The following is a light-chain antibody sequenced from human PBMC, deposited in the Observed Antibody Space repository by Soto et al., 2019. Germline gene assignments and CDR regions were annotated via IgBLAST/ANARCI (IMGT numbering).Light chain of an antibody. CDR3: SSWTSRTTQV. Sequence: QSALTQPASVSGSPGQSITISCTGTSSDIGFYNYVSWYQQHPGKAPKLLIYEVSNRPSGVSNRFSGSKSGNTASLTISGLQAEDEANYYCSSWTSRTTQVLGGGTKLTVL. J-gene: IGLJ3*02. CDR2: EVS. CDR1: SSDIGFYNY. V-gene: IGLV2-14*01.